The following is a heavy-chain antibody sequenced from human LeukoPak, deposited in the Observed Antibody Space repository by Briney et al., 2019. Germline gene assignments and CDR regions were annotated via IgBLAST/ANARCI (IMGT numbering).Heavy chain of an antibody. CDR1: GFSFSNHW. CDR2: MSQDGSDK. J-gene: IGHJ3*01. V-gene: IGHV3-7*01. Sequence: GESLRLSCGASGFSFSNHWMGWVRQAPENGLEWVAIMSQDGSDKYHLDSVEGRFTISRDNAENSLYLQMNSLRVEDTAVYYCAREGTIQLWPFFTWGQGTMVTVSS. D-gene: IGHD5-18*01. CDR3: AREGTIQLWPFFT.